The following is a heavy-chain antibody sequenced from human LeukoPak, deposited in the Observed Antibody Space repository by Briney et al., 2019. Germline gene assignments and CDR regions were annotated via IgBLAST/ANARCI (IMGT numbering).Heavy chain of an antibody. CDR1: GFAFSNYN. CDR2: ISSSSGHI. J-gene: IGHJ4*02. CDR3: APDPVAFVEMATITH. Sequence: GGSLRLSCAVSGFAFSNYNMNWVRQAPGKGLEWVASISSSSGHIHYADSVKGRFTISRDNAKNSLYLQMNSLRAEDTAVYYCAPDPVAFVEMATITHWGQGTLVTVSS. D-gene: IGHD5-24*01. V-gene: IGHV3-21*01.